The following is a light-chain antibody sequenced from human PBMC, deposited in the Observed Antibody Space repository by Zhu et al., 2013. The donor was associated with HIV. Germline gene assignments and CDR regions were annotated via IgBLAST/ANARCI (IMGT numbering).Light chain of an antibody. CDR3: LLSYSDHREV. J-gene: IGLJ2*01. Sequence: QAVVTQEPSLTVSPGGTVTFTCASSTGAVTSARYPYWFQQKPGQAPMTLIYDTNKRVSWTPARFSGSLLGDRAALTLSDAQTEDEADYYCLLSYSDHREVFGGGTKLTVL. CDR2: DTN. V-gene: IGLV7-46*01. CDR1: TGAVTSARY.